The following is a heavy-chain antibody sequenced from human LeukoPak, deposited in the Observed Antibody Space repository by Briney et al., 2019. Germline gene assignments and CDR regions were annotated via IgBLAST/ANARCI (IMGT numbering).Heavy chain of an antibody. CDR2: TYYSGST. CDR1: GGSISSGGYS. D-gene: IGHD3-22*01. V-gene: IGHV4-31*03. CDR3: ARSRYYDGSGYLYYFDF. J-gene: IGHJ4*02. Sequence: SQTLSLTCTVSGGSISSGGYSWSWIRQHPGKGLEWIGYTYYSGSTYYNPSLKSRVTISVDTSKNQFSLKLSSVTAADTALYYCARSRYYDGSGYLYYFDFWGQGTLVTVSS.